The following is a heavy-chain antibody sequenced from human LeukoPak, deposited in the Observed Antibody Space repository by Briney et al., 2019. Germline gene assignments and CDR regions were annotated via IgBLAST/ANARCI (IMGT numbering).Heavy chain of an antibody. CDR1: GFTFSSYA. Sequence: GGSLRLSCAASGFTFSSYAMSWVRQAPGKGLEWVSAISGSGGSTYYADSVKGRFTISRDNSKNTLYLQMNSLRAEDTAVYYCANANVRGVITNSFDYWGQGTLVTVSS. D-gene: IGHD3-10*01. CDR2: ISGSGGST. CDR3: ANANVRGVITNSFDY. J-gene: IGHJ4*02. V-gene: IGHV3-23*01.